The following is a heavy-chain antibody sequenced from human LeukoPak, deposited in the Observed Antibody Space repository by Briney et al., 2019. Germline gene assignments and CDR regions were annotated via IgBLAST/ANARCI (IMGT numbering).Heavy chain of an antibody. J-gene: IGHJ6*02. CDR3: ARDLPYSSGFPYYYYYGMDV. V-gene: IGHV1-18*01. CDR2: ISAYNGNT. Sequence: PAASVKVSCKASGYTFTSYGTSWVRQAPGQGLEWMGWISAYNGNTNYAQKLQGRVTMTTDTSTSTAYMELRSLRSDDTAVYYCARDLPYSSGFPYYYYYGMDVWGQGTTVTVSS. D-gene: IGHD6-19*01. CDR1: GYTFTSYG.